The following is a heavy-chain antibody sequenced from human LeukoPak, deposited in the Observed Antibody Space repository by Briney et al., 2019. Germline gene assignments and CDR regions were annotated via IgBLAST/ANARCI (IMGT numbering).Heavy chain of an antibody. Sequence: GGSLRLSCAASGLTFSTYAVSWVRQAPGMGLEWVSAVRPTGGSPFYADSVKGRFTVSRDDSKNTLYLQMNSLRVEDTALYYCAMLSYCSDASWYVDVFGIWGQGTMVAVSS. CDR3: AMLSYCSDASWYVDVFGI. J-gene: IGHJ3*02. CDR2: VRPTGGSP. D-gene: IGHD2-2*01. CDR1: GLTFSTYA. V-gene: IGHV3-23*01.